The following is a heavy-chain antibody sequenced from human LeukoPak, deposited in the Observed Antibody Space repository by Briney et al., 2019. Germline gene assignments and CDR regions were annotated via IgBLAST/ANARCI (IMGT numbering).Heavy chain of an antibody. D-gene: IGHD2-2*01. V-gene: IGHV3-30*18. CDR1: GFTFSSYG. Sequence: GGSLRLSCAASGFTFSSYGMPWVRQAPGKGLEWVAVISYDGSNKYYADSVKGRFTISRDNSKNTLYLQMNSLRAEDTAVYYCAKAKSRFSTRGAFDYWGQGTLVTVSS. CDR3: AKAKSRFSTRGAFDY. J-gene: IGHJ4*02. CDR2: ISYDGSNK.